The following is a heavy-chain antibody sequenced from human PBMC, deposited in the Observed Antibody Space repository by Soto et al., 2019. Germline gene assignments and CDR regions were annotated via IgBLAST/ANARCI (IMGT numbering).Heavy chain of an antibody. CDR3: ARDPQRDYGDYPLFDY. J-gene: IGHJ4*02. CDR2: IIPILGIA. CDR1: GGTFSSYT. D-gene: IGHD4-17*01. V-gene: IGHV1-69*04. Sequence: SVKVSCKASGGTFSSYTISWVRQAPGQGLEWMGRIIPILGIANYAQKFQGRVTITADKSTSTAYMELSSLRSEDTAVYYCARDPQRDYGDYPLFDYRGQGSLVTVSS.